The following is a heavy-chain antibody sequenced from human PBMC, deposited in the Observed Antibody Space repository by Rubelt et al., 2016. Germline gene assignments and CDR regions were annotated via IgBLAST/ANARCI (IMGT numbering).Heavy chain of an antibody. CDR1: GGSISSYY. V-gene: IGHV4-59*12. D-gene: IGHD3-3*01. CDR2: IYYSGST. Sequence: QVQLQESGPGLVKPSETLSLTCTVSGGSISSYYWSWIRQPPGKGLEWIGYIYYSGSTNYNPSLKGRVTFSVDTSKNQFSLRLSSVTAADTAVYYCARVQYDFWSGYSFSYGMDVWGQGTTVTVSS. CDR3: ARVQYDFWSGYSFSYGMDV. J-gene: IGHJ6*02.